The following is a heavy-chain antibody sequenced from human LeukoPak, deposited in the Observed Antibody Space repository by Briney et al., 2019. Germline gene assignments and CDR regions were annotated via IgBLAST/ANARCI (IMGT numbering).Heavy chain of an antibody. V-gene: IGHV4-39*01. CDR3: ARHAGSYYTYNFDY. CDR2: IYYSGST. CDR1: GGSISSSSYY. D-gene: IGHD3-22*01. J-gene: IGHJ4*02. Sequence: PSETLSLTCTVSGGSISSSSYYWGWIRQPPGKGLEWIGSIYYSGSTNYKPSLRSRVTISVDTSKNQFSLKLSSVTAADTAVYYCARHAGSYYTYNFDYWGQGTLVTVSS.